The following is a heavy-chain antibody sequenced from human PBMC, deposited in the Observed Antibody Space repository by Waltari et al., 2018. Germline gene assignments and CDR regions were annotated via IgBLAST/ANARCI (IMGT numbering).Heavy chain of an antibody. CDR3: ARVGQGEPRGY. Sequence: QVQLVQSGAEVKKPGSSVKVSCKASGGTFSSYTISWVRQAPGQGLEWMGRIIPSLGIANYAQKFQGRVTITADKSTSTAYMELSSLRSEDTAVYYCARVGQGEPRGYWGQGTLVTVSS. J-gene: IGHJ4*02. CDR2: IIPSLGIA. CDR1: GGTFSSYT. D-gene: IGHD1-26*01. V-gene: IGHV1-69*02.